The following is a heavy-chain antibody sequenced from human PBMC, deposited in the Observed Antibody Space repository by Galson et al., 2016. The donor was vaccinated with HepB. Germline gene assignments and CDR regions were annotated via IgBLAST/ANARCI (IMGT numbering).Heavy chain of an antibody. Sequence: SLRLSCATSGFTFSSYWMTWVRQAPGKGLEWVANINQDGIEKYYVGSVEGRFTISRDSAKKSLYLQMDSLRAEDTAVYYCARSGEPSWGQGTLVTVSS. D-gene: IGHD4-17*01. CDR3: ARSGEPS. CDR2: INQDGIEK. V-gene: IGHV3-7*01. J-gene: IGHJ5*02. CDR1: GFTFSSYW.